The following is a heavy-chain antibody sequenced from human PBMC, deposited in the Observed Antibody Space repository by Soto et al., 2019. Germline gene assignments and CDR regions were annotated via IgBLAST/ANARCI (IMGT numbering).Heavy chain of an antibody. CDR2: TYYRSKWYN. CDR3: ARVGLSGDVMDV. CDR1: GDSVSSNSAA. V-gene: IGHV6-1*01. J-gene: IGHJ6*02. Sequence: SQTLSLTCAISGDSVSSNSAASNWIRQSPSRGIEWLGMTYYRSKWYNDDAVSVKSRITIKPDTPEKQFSLQLNSVTPEDTAVYYCARVGLSGDVMDVWGQGTPVTVSS. D-gene: IGHD7-27*01.